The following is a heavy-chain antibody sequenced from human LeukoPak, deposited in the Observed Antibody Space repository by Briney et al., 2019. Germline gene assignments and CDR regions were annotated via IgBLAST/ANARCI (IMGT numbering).Heavy chain of an antibody. CDR2: ISGSGGST. Sequence: GGSLRPSCAASGFTFSSYAMSWVRQAPGKGLEWVSAISGSGGSTYYADSVKGRFTISRDNSKNTLYLQMNSLRAEDTAVYYCAKVRYMEIHIVVVPAATDYWGQGTLVTVSS. J-gene: IGHJ4*02. V-gene: IGHV3-23*01. CDR3: AKVRYMEIHIVVVPAATDY. CDR1: GFTFSSYA. D-gene: IGHD2-2*01.